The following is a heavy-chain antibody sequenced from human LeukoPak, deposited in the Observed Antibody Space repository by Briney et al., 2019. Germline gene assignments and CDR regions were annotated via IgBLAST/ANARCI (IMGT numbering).Heavy chain of an antibody. Sequence: ASVKVSCKASGHTFTGYYMHWVRQAPGQGLEWMGWINPNSGGTNYAQKFQGRVTMTRDTSISKAYMELSRLRSDDTAVYYCARLNVAAWSDYWGQGTLVTVSS. CDR3: ARLNVAAWSDY. CDR2: INPNSGGT. D-gene: IGHD2-8*02. CDR1: GHTFTGYY. V-gene: IGHV1-2*02. J-gene: IGHJ4*02.